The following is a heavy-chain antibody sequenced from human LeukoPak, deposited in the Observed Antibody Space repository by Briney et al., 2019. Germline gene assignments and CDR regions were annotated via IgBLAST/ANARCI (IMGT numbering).Heavy chain of an antibody. Sequence: GGSLRLSCAASGFTFSSYSMNWVCQAPGKGLEWVSYISSSSSTIYYADSVKGRFTISRDNAKNSLYLQMNSLRAEDTAVYYCARYYDFWSGYWSTDYYYYMDVWGKGTTVTVSS. CDR2: ISSSSSTI. CDR1: GFTFSSYS. J-gene: IGHJ6*03. D-gene: IGHD3-3*01. CDR3: ARYYDFWSGYWSTDYYYYMDV. V-gene: IGHV3-48*01.